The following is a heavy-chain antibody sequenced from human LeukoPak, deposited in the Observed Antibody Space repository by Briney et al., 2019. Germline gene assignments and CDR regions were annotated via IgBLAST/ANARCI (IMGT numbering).Heavy chain of an antibody. J-gene: IGHJ4*02. D-gene: IGHD3-10*01. CDR2: ISGSDTTT. Sequence: PGGSLRLSCAASGFTFSNSGMSWVRQAPGKGLGWVSYISGSDTTTHYADSVKGRFTISRDNSKNTLYLQLNSLRAEDTAIYYCAKVHRAYDYDSGSYYDSGFDYWGQGTLVTVSS. V-gene: IGHV3-23*01. CDR3: AKVHRAYDYDSGSYYDSGFDY. CDR1: GFTFSNSG.